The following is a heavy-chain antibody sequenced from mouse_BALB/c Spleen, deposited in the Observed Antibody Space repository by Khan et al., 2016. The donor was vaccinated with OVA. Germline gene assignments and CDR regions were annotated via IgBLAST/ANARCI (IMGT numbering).Heavy chain of an antibody. CDR1: GYSITSDYA. CDR3: ARSGSISTVVATNFDY. Sequence: EVKLEESGPGLVKPSQSLSLTCTVTGYSITSDYAWNWIRQFPGNKLEWMGYIKYSGSTSYNPSLKSRFSITRDTSKNQFFLQLKSVTTEDTAAYYGARSGSISTVVATNFDYWGQGTTLTVSS. D-gene: IGHD1-1*01. V-gene: IGHV3-2*02. J-gene: IGHJ2*01. CDR2: IKYSGST.